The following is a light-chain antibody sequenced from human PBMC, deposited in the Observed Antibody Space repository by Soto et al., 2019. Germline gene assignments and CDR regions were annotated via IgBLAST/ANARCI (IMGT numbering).Light chain of an antibody. V-gene: IGLV2-14*01. J-gene: IGLJ2*01. CDR1: SSDVGGYKH. Sequence: QSALTQPASVSGSPGQSITISCTGTSSDVGGYKHVSWYQQHPGKAPKLMIYEVSYRPSGVSNRFSGSKSGNTAALTISGLQAEDEADYFCTSYTSNNTLNLLFGEGTKVTVL. CDR2: EVS. CDR3: TSYTSNNTLNLL.